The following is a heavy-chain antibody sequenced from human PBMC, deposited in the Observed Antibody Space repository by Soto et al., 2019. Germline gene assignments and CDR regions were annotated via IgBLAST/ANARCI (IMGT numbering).Heavy chain of an antibody. CDR2: ISYDGSNK. CDR3: AKAMDYYYYYGMDV. J-gene: IGHJ6*02. CDR1: GFTFSSYG. Sequence: QVQLVESGGGVVQPGRSLRLSCAASGFTFSSYGMHWVRQAPGKGLEWVAVISYDGSNKYYADSVKGRFTISRDNSKNTLYLQMKSLRAEDTAVYYCAKAMDYYYYYGMDVWGQGTTVTVSS. V-gene: IGHV3-30*18.